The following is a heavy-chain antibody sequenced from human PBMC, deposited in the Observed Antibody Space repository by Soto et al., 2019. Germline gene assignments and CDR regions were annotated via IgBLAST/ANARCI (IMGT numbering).Heavy chain of an antibody. J-gene: IGHJ6*02. CDR2: FSWNSAII. CDR1: GFSFDDYA. Sequence: PGGSLRLSCAASGFSFDDYAMHWVRQAPGKGLEWVSGFSWNSAIIGYADSVKGRFTISRDNAKNSLYLQMNSLTTEDTALYYCAKESAGYSGGWHEIDVWGQGTTVTVSS. V-gene: IGHV3-9*01. CDR3: AKESAGYSGGWHEIDV. D-gene: IGHD6-19*01.